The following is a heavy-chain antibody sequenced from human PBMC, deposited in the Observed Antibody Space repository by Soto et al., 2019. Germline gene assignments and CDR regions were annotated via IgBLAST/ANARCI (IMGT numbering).Heavy chain of an antibody. J-gene: IGHJ4*02. Sequence: ASVKVSCKASGYSFTTYGIFWVRQAPGQGLEWMGWISPYNGKTNYAQNLQGRVSMTTDTSTTTAYMELRSLRSDDTAVYHCARPYDSSQSPRFDYWGQGTLVTSPQ. CDR3: ARPYDSSQSPRFDY. CDR2: ISPYNGKT. D-gene: IGHD3-22*01. CDR1: GYSFTTYG. V-gene: IGHV1-18*01.